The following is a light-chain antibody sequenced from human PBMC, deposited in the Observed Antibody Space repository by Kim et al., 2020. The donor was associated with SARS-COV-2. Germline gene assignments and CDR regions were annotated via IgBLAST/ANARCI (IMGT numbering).Light chain of an antibody. J-gene: IGLJ1*01. CDR3: CSHARGSAYV. CDR1: SSDVGHYDY. Sequence: GHSITISCTGTSSDVGHYDYVSWYQQHPGKAPKLIISDVSNRPSGVSSRFSGSKSGNTASLTISGLQDEDEADYYCCSHARGSAYVFGTGTKVTVL. V-gene: IGLV2-14*03. CDR2: DVS.